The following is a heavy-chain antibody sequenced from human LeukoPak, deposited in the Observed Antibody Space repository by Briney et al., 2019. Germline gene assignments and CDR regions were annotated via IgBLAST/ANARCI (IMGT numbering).Heavy chain of an antibody. Sequence: SETLSLTCTVSGGSISSSNYYWDWIRQPPGKGLEWIGNIYYSGSTYYNPSLKSRVTISVDTSKNQFSLKLSSVTAADTAVYYCARSAVAEKFDPWGQGTLVTVSS. D-gene: IGHD6-19*01. CDR1: GGSISSSNYY. J-gene: IGHJ5*02. V-gene: IGHV4-39*01. CDR2: IYYSGST. CDR3: ARSAVAEKFDP.